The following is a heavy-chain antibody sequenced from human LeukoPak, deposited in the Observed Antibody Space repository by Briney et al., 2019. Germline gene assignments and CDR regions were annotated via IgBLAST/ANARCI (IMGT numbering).Heavy chain of an antibody. J-gene: IGHJ4*02. Sequence: SETLSLTCTVSGGSISNYYWSWIRQPPGKGLEWIGYIHYSGSTNYNPSLKSRVTISVDTSKNQFSLKLSSVTAADTAVYYCARPAAGDYAFDYWGQGTLVTVSS. CDR3: ARPAAGDYAFDY. CDR1: GGSISNYY. CDR2: IHYSGST. D-gene: IGHD4-17*01. V-gene: IGHV4-59*01.